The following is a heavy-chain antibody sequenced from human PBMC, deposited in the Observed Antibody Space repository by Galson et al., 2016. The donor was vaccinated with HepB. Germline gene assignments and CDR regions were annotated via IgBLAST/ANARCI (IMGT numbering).Heavy chain of an antibody. CDR1: GDTFASYD. D-gene: IGHD4-11*01. V-gene: IGHV1-8*01. CDR2: MNPNSGNT. Sequence: SVKVSCKASGDTFASYDINWLRQATGQGLEWMGWMNPNSGNTGYAQKVQGRVTMTRNTSISTAYMELSSLTSEDTAVYYCARGSDYSNYVAVYWGQGTLVTASS. J-gene: IGHJ4*02. CDR3: ARGSDYSNYVAVY.